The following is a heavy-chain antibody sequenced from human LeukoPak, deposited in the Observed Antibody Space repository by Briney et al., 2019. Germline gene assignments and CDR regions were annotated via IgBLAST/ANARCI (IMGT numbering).Heavy chain of an antibody. CDR1: GGSISSGSYY. CDR3: AREVLWFGEFYPEY. D-gene: IGHD3-10*01. V-gene: IGHV4-61*02. J-gene: IGHJ4*02. Sequence: PSQTLSLTCTVSGGSISSGSYYWRWIRQPPGKGLEWIGRIYTSGSTNYNPSLKSRVTISVDTSKNQFSLKLSSVTAADTAVYYCAREVLWFGEFYPEYWGQGTLVTVSS. CDR2: IYTSGST.